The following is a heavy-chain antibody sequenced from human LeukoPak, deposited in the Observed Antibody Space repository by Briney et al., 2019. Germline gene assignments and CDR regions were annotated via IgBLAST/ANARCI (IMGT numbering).Heavy chain of an antibody. Sequence: PGGSLRLSCAASGFTFSSYSMNWVRQAPGKGLEWVGRIKSKTDGGTTDYAAPVKGRFTISRDDSKNTLYLQMNSLKTEDTAVYYCTTVVRRITGTTSVSYAFDIWGQGTMVTVSS. V-gene: IGHV3-15*01. CDR2: IKSKTDGGTT. CDR1: GFTFSSYS. CDR3: TTVVRRITGTTSVSYAFDI. J-gene: IGHJ3*02. D-gene: IGHD1-20*01.